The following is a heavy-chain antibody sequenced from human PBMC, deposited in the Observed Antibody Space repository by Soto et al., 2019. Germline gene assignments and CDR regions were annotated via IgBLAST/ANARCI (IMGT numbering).Heavy chain of an antibody. J-gene: IGHJ6*02. CDR3: ATRTGSYYYGMDV. CDR1: GYTFTSYY. Sequence: ASVKVSCKASGYTFTSYYMHWVRQAPGQGLEWMGIINPSGGSTSYAQKFQGRVTMTGDTSTSTVYMELSSLRSEDTAVYYCATRTGSYYYGMDVWGQGTTVTVSS. D-gene: IGHD1-1*01. V-gene: IGHV1-46*01. CDR2: INPSGGST.